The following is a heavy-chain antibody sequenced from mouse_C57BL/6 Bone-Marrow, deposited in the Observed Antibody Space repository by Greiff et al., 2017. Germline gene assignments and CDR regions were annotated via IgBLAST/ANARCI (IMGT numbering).Heavy chain of an antibody. V-gene: IGHV5-12*01. Sequence: EVQRVESGGGLVQPGGSLKLSCAASGFTFSDYYMYWVRQTPEKRLEWVAYISNGGGSTYYPDTVKGRFTISRDNAKNTLYLQMSRLKSEDTAMYYCARQDGDLLLKLDYWGQGTSVTVSS. J-gene: IGHJ4*01. D-gene: IGHD1-1*01. CDR3: ARQDGDLLLKLDY. CDR2: ISNGGGST. CDR1: GFTFSDYY.